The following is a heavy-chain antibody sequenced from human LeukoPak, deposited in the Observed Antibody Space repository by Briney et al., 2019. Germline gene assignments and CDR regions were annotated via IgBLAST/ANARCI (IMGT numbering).Heavy chain of an antibody. D-gene: IGHD6-13*01. CDR2: INHSGST. CDR1: GFSISSGHY. J-gene: IGHJ4*02. CDR3: ASGVGTAAVY. V-gene: IGHV4-38-2*02. Sequence: SETLSLTCTVSGFSISSGHYWGWVRQPPGKGLEWIGEINHSGSTNYNPSLKSRVTISVDTSKNQFSLKLSSVTAADTAVYYCASGVGTAAVYWGQGTLVTVSS.